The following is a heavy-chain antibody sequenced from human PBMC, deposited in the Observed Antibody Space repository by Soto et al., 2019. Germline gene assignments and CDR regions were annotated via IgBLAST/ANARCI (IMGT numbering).Heavy chain of an antibody. Sequence: ASVKVSCKASGYTFTGYYIHWVRQAPGQGLEWMGWINPNSGDTNYSQKFQGWVTMTRDTSISTAYMELRRLTPDDTAIYYCAREYCSGGSCYSYSTRWFDPWGQGTLVTVSS. V-gene: IGHV1-2*04. CDR2: INPNSGDT. D-gene: IGHD2-15*01. J-gene: IGHJ5*02. CDR3: AREYCSGGSCYSYSTRWFDP. CDR1: GYTFTGYY.